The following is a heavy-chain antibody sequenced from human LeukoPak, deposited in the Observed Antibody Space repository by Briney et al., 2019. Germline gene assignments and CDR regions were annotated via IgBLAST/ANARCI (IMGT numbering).Heavy chain of an antibody. Sequence: SETLSLTCAVSGYSINSGYYWLWIRQPPGKGLAWIGSSHHTGSTYNNPSLKRRVTMSVDSWKNQFSLKLSSVTAADTAVYYCARDYDYTDHYYLAWGQGTLVTVSS. CDR2: SHHTGST. V-gene: IGHV4-38-2*02. CDR3: ARDYDYTDHYYLA. J-gene: IGHJ5*02. D-gene: IGHD3-16*01. CDR1: GYSINSGYY.